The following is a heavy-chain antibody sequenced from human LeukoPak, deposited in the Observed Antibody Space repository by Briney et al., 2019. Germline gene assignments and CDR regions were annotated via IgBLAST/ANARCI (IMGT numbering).Heavy chain of an antibody. V-gene: IGHV3-20*04. J-gene: IGHJ4*02. CDR2: INWNGGTT. CDR1: GFTFNDYG. D-gene: IGHD3-22*01. Sequence: PGGSLRLSCAAPGFTFNDYGMSWVRQAPGRGLQWVSGINWNGGTTGYADSVKGRFTISRDNAENSLYLQMNSLRAEDTALYYCVRDVVGYDTSGYYYPYYFDYWGQGTLVTVSS. CDR3: VRDVVGYDTSGYYYPYYFDY.